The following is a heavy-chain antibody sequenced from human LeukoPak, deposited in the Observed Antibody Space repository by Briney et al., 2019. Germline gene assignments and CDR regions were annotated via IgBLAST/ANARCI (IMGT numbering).Heavy chain of an antibody. V-gene: IGHV3-21*01. CDR2: IGRTSADK. Sequence: XXEWVSSIGRTSADKYYADSVRGRFTISRDNAENSLYVQMTSLRAEDTAVYYCVGGDSREYWGQGTLVTVSS. CDR3: VGGDSREY. D-gene: IGHD3-22*01. J-gene: IGHJ4*02.